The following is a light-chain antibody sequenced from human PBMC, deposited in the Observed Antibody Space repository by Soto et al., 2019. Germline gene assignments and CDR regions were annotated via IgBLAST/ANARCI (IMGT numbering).Light chain of an antibody. Sequence: PGDRATLSCRASQSVSSYFAWYQQKPGQAPRLLIYDASTRAADIPARFSGSGSGTDFTLTISSLEPEDFAVYYCQQRSDWPLTFGGGTKVDIK. J-gene: IGKJ4*01. V-gene: IGKV3-11*01. CDR3: QQRSDWPLT. CDR1: QSVSSY. CDR2: DAS.